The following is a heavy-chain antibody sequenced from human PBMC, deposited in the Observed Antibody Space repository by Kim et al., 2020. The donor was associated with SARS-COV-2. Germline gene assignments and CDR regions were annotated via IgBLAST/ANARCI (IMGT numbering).Heavy chain of an antibody. V-gene: IGHV4-30-4*01. Sequence: SETLSLTCTVSGGSISSGDYYWSWIRQPPGKGLEWIGYIYYSGSTYYNPSLKSRVTISVDTSKNQFSLKLSSVTAADTAVYYCARERVYCSSTSRCWGDGVDYWGQGALVPVSA. J-gene: IGHJ4*02. CDR3: ARERVYCSSTSRCWGDGVDY. CDR2: IYYSGST. CDR1: GGSISSGDYY. D-gene: IGHD2-2*01.